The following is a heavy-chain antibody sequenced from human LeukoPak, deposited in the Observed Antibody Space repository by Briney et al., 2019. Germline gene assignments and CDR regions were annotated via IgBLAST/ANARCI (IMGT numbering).Heavy chain of an antibody. CDR1: GGTFSSYA. CDR3: ARVGGFYCSSTSCYLSF. Sequence: ASVKVSCKASGGTFSSYAISWVRQAPGQGLEWMGGIIPIFGTANYAQKFQGRVTITADESTSTAYMELSSLRSEDTAVYYCARVGGFYCSSTSCYLSFWGQGTLVTVSS. D-gene: IGHD2-2*01. J-gene: IGHJ4*02. CDR2: IIPIFGTA. V-gene: IGHV1-69*13.